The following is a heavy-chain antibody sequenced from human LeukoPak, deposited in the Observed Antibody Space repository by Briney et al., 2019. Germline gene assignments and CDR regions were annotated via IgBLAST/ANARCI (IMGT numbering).Heavy chain of an antibody. Sequence: SETLSLTCTVSGGSISSGYWMWLRQPAGKGLEWIGRIYTSGGTRYNPSLRGRVTMSAVTSKNQFSLKLSSVTAADTAVYYCARGIRVTASLLSVGFYFDDWAREPWSPSPQ. CDR3: ARGIRVTASLLSVGFYFDD. D-gene: IGHD2-21*02. CDR2: IYTSGGT. J-gene: IGHJ4*02. V-gene: IGHV4-4*07. CDR1: GGSISSGY.